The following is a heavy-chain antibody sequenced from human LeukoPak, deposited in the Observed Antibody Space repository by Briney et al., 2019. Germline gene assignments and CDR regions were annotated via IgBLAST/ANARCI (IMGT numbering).Heavy chain of an antibody. V-gene: IGHV3-30*03. CDR2: ISYDGSHK. Sequence: SGGSLRLACAASGFTFSSYGMHWVRQAPGKGLQWVAVISYDGSHKFYADSVKGRFTISRDNSKNTLYLQMDSLRAEDTALYYCATCSAFYQYFFNFWGQGTLVTVSS. D-gene: IGHD3-22*01. CDR3: ATCSAFYQYFFNF. CDR1: GFTFSSYG. J-gene: IGHJ4*02.